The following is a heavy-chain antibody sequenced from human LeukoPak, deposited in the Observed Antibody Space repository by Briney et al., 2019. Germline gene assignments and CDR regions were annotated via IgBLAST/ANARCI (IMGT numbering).Heavy chain of an antibody. CDR2: IYYSGST. CDR3: ASLYSLGGYSGYVN. J-gene: IGHJ4*02. V-gene: IGHV4-59*01. D-gene: IGHD5-12*01. CDR1: GGSISNYY. Sequence: PSETLSLTCTVSGGSISNYYWSWIRQPPGKGLEWIGYIYYSGSTNYNPSLKSRVTISVDTSKNQFSLKLSSVTAADTALYYCASLYSLGGYSGYVNWGQGTLVTVSS.